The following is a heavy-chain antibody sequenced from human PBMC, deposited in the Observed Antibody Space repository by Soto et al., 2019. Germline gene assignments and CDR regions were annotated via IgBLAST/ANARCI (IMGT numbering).Heavy chain of an antibody. D-gene: IGHD6-19*01. J-gene: IGHJ6*02. CDR3: AKEGYSSGWSGYYYYYGMDV. CDR2: ISGSGCST. Sequence: GGSLRLSCAASGFTFSSYAMSWVRQAPGKGLEWVSAISGSGCSTYYADSVKGRFTISRDNSKNTLYLQMNSLRAEDTAVYYCAKEGYSSGWSGYYYYYGMDVWGQGTTVTVSS. V-gene: IGHV3-23*01. CDR1: GFTFSSYA.